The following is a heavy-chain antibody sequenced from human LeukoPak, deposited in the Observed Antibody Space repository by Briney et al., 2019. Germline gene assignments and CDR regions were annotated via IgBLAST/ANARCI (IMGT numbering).Heavy chain of an antibody. Sequence: PGKSLRLSCAASGFTFSSYSMHWVRQAPGKGLESVAVISSAGSEKYYADSMKGRFTISRNNSKNTLYLEMNSLRPEDTAVYFCVRDGPNGYNDLDSWGQGTLVTVSS. CDR3: VRDGPNGYNDLDS. V-gene: IGHV3-30*04. CDR2: ISSAGSEK. CDR1: GFTFSSYS. D-gene: IGHD5-24*01. J-gene: IGHJ4*02.